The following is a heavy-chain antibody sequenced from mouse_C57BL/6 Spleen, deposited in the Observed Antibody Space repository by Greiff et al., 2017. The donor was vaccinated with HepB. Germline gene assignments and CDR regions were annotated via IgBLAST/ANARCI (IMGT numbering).Heavy chain of an antibody. J-gene: IGHJ3*01. D-gene: IGHD2-1*01. V-gene: IGHV3-6*01. CDR3: ARDNYEGWFAY. Sequence: EVKLMESGPGLVKPSQSLSLTCSVTGYSITSGYYWNWILQFPGNKLEWMGYISYDGSNNYNPSLKNRISITRDTSKNQFFLKLNSVTTEDTATYYCARDNYEGWFAYWGQGTLVTVSA. CDR1: GYSITSGYY. CDR2: ISYDGSN.